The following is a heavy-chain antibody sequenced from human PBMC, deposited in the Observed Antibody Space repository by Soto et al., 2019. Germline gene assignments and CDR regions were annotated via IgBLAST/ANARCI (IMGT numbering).Heavy chain of an antibody. D-gene: IGHD3-3*01. J-gene: IGHJ4*02. V-gene: IGHV1-69*02. CDR3: ARGSYDFWSGYYTGGIDY. CDR2: IIPILGIA. CDR1: GGTFSSYT. Sequence: QVQLVQSGAEVKKPGSSVKVSCKASGGTFSSYTISWVRQAPGQGLEWMGRIIPILGIANYAQKFQGRVTITADKSTSTAYMELSSLRSEDTAVYYCARGSYDFWSGYYTGGIDYWGQGTLVTVSS.